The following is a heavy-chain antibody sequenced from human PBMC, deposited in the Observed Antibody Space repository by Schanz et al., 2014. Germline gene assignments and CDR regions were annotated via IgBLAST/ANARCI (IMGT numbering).Heavy chain of an antibody. Sequence: EVQLVESGGGLVQPGGSLRLSCVASGFTFSSFSMNWVRQTPEKGLEWVARIKNTFNSYTTEYAASVKGRFSISRDDSKSSLYLQMNSLKTEDTAVYFCARAAYSHGLDVWGRGTTVTVSS. CDR3: ARAAYSHGLDV. CDR2: IKNTFNSYTT. CDR1: GFTFSSFS. V-gene: IGHV3-72*01. D-gene: IGHD3-16*01. J-gene: IGHJ6*02.